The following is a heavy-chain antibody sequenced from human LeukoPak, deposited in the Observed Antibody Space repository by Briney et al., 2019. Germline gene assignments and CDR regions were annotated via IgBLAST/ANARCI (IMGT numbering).Heavy chain of an antibody. V-gene: IGHV1-69*01. J-gene: IGHJ5*02. CDR3: ARLSGDILTGYQVPMWFDP. CDR1: GGTFSSYA. D-gene: IGHD3-9*01. Sequence: SVKVSCKASGGTFSSYAISWVRQAPGQGLEWMGGIIPIFGTANYAQKFQGRVTITADESTSTAYMELSSLRSEDTAVYYCARLSGDILTGYQVPMWFDPWGQGTLVTLSS. CDR2: IIPIFGTA.